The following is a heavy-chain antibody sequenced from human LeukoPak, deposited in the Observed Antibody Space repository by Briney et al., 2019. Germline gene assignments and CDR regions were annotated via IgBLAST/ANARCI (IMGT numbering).Heavy chain of an antibody. CDR2: ISSSGSTI. Sequence: PGGSLRLSCAASGFTFSSYEMNWVRQAPGKGLEWVSYISSSGSTIYYADSVKGRFTISRDNAKNSLYLQMNSLRAEDTAAYYCARRLAVAGTSYWGQGTLVTVSP. CDR1: GFTFSSYE. V-gene: IGHV3-48*03. D-gene: IGHD6-19*01. J-gene: IGHJ4*02. CDR3: ARRLAVAGTSY.